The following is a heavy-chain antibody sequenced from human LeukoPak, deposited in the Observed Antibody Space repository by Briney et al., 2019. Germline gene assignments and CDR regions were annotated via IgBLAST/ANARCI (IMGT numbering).Heavy chain of an antibody. CDR1: GFTFSSYW. CDR3: AKERYSSSWHTRLPCYYYGMDV. V-gene: IGHV3-7*01. Sequence: PGGSLRLSCAASGFTFSSYWMSWVRQAPGKGLEWVANIKQDGSEKYYADSVKGRFTISRDNSKNTLYLQMNSLRAEDTAVYYCAKERYSSSWHTRLPCYYYGMDVWGQGTTVTVSS. J-gene: IGHJ6*02. CDR2: IKQDGSEK. D-gene: IGHD6-13*01.